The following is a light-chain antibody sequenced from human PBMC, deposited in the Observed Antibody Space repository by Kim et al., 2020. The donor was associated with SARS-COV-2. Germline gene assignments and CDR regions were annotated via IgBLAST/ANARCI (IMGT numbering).Light chain of an antibody. J-gene: IGKJ5*01. CDR2: GAS. CDR3: QQYNTWPT. V-gene: IGKV3-15*01. Sequence: SVSPGGRATPSCRASQTVSYNLAWYQQKPGQTPRLIIYGASTRVTGVPARFSGSRSGTEFTLNISSLQSEDFAVYYCQQYNTWPTFGQGTRLEIK. CDR1: QTVSYN.